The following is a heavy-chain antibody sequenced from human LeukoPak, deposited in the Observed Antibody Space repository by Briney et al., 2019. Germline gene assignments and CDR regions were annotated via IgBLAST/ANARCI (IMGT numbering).Heavy chain of an antibody. CDR3: ARGGYGDYDAADY. J-gene: IGHJ4*02. CDR2: IYYSGST. CDR1: GGSISSYY. V-gene: IGHV4-59*01. D-gene: IGHD4-17*01. Sequence: SETLSLTCTVSGGSISSYYWSWIRQPPGKGLEWIGHIYYSGSTNYNPSLKSRVTISVDTSKNQFSLRLSSVTAADTAVYYCARGGYGDYDAADYWGQGTLVTVSS.